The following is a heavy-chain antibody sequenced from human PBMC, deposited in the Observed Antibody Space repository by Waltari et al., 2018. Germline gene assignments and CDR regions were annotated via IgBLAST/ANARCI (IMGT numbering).Heavy chain of an antibody. J-gene: IGHJ6*03. CDR2: INHSGST. CDR3: ARQLWFGQYYYYMDV. Sequence: QVQLQQWGAGLLKPSEPLSLTCAVYGGSFSGYYWSWIRQPPGKGLEWIGEINHSGSTNYNPSLKSRVTISVDTSKNQFSLKLSSVTAADTAVYYCARQLWFGQYYYYMDVWGKGTTVTVSS. V-gene: IGHV4-34*01. CDR1: GGSFSGYY. D-gene: IGHD3-10*01.